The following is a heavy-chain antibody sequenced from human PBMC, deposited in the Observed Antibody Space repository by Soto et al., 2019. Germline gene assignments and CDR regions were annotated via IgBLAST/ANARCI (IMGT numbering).Heavy chain of an antibody. V-gene: IGHV1-2*04. D-gene: IGHD3-3*01. CDR2: INPNSGGT. CDR3: ARSRVGHTIFGVVIPGVDV. Sequence: QVQLVQSGAEVKKPGASVKVSCKASGYTFTGYYMHWVRQAPGQGLEWMGWINPNSGGTNYAQKFQGWVTMTRDTSISTAYMELSRLRSDDTAVYYCARSRVGHTIFGVVIPGVDVWGQGTTVTVSS. J-gene: IGHJ6*02. CDR1: GYTFTGYY.